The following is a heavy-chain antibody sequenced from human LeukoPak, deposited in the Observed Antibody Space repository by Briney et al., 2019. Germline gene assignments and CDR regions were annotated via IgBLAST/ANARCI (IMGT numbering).Heavy chain of an antibody. CDR3: ARVYSGSYYRGHAFDI. V-gene: IGHV1-69*05. CDR2: IIPIFGTA. D-gene: IGHD1-26*01. J-gene: IGHJ3*02. Sequence: ASVKVSCKASGGTFSSYAISWVRQAPGQGLEWMGGIIPIFGTANYAQKFQGRVTITRDTSASTAYMELSSLRSEDTAVYYCARVYSGSYYRGHAFDIWGQGTMVTVPS. CDR1: GGTFSSYA.